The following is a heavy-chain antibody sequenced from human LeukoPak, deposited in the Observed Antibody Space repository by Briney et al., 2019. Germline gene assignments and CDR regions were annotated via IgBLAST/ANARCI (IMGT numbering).Heavy chain of an antibody. V-gene: IGHV4-59*01. Sequence: SETLSLTCTVSSGSISGYYWSWIRQPPGKGLEWIGYISHSGSTNYNPSLKSRLTISVDTSKNQFSLKPSSVIAADTAIYYCARDRSANSAYWGQGTLVTVSS. CDR1: SGSISGYY. CDR3: ARDRSANSAY. D-gene: IGHD4/OR15-4a*01. CDR2: ISHSGST. J-gene: IGHJ4*02.